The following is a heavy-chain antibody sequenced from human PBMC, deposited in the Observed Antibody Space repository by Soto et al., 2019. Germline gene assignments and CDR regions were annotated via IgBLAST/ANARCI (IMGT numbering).Heavy chain of an antibody. CDR3: AVRRGYSGYDHYYFDY. Sequence: SETLSLTCAVSSGSISSSNWWSWVRQPPGKGLEWIGEIYHSGSTNYNPSLKSRVTISVDKSKNQFSLKLSSVTAADTAVYYCAVRRGYSGYDHYYFDYWGQGTLVTVSS. J-gene: IGHJ4*02. D-gene: IGHD5-12*01. V-gene: IGHV4-4*02. CDR1: SGSISSSNW. CDR2: IYHSGST.